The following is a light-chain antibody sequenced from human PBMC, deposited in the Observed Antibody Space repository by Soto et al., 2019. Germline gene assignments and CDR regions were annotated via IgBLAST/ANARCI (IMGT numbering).Light chain of an antibody. J-gene: IGLJ1*01. CDR2: DAT. Sequence: QAVVTQEPSLTVSPGRTVTLTCGSSTGAVTSYHYPHWYQQKPGQAPMTLIYDATDTPSLTPVRFSGSLRGDKAALTLSGAEPEDEAEYYCLLFGSGAPVFGVGTKVTVL. V-gene: IGLV7-46*01. CDR3: LLFGSGAPV. CDR1: TGAVTSYHY.